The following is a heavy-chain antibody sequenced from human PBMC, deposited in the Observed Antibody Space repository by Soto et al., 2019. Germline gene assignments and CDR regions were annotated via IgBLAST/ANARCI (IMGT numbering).Heavy chain of an antibody. J-gene: IGHJ4*02. CDR2: LSGSGGAT. V-gene: IGHV3-23*01. D-gene: IGHD3-3*01. CDR1: GFTFSSYA. Sequence: PGGSLRLSCAASGFTFSSYAMSWVRQAPGKGLEWVSTLSGSGGATYYADSVKGRFTISRDNAKNSLYLQMNSLRAEDTAVYYCARDAPYYDFDYWGQGTLVTVSS. CDR3: ARDAPYYDFDY.